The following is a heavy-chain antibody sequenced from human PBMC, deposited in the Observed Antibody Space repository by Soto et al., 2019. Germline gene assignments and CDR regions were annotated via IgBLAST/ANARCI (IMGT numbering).Heavy chain of an antibody. CDR2: INPSGGST. V-gene: IGHV1-46*01. J-gene: IGHJ4*02. CDR1: GYTFTSYY. CDR3: ARPPYPECINAVCYPLDY. Sequence: QVQLVQSGAEVKKPGASVKISCKASGYTFTSYYMHWVRQAPGQGLEWMGIINPSGGSTNYAQKLHGRVAMTRDTSTSTVYMELNSLRSEDTAVYYCARPPYPECINAVCYPLDYWGQGTLVTVSS. D-gene: IGHD2-8*01.